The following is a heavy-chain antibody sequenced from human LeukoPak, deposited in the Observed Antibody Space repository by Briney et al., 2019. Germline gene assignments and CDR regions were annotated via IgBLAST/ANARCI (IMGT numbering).Heavy chain of an antibody. V-gene: IGHV1-69*13. CDR2: IIPIFGTA. CDR3: ASPPGCGGDCYSGYFQH. D-gene: IGHD2-21*02. J-gene: IGHJ1*01. CDR1: GGTFSSYA. Sequence: SVKVSCKASGGTFSSYAISWVRQAPGQGLERMGGIIPIFGTANYAQKFQGRVTITADESTSTAYMELSSLRSEDTAVYYCASPPGCGGDCYSGYFQHWGQGTLVTVSS.